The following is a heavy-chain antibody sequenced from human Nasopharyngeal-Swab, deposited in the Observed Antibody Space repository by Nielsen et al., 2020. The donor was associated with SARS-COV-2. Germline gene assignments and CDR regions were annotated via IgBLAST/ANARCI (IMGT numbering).Heavy chain of an antibody. Sequence: VRQAPGKGLEWVSVIYSGGSTYYADSVKGRFTISRDNFKNTLYLQMNSLRAEDTAVYYCARLGSSSWYANWFDPWGQGTLVTVSS. J-gene: IGHJ5*02. CDR2: IYSGGST. D-gene: IGHD6-13*01. V-gene: IGHV3-53*01. CDR3: ARLGSSSWYANWFDP.